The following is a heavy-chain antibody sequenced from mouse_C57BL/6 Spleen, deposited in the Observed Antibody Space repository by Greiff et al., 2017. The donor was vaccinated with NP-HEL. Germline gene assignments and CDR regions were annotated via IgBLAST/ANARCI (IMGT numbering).Heavy chain of an antibody. V-gene: IGHV1-64*01. J-gene: IGHJ4*01. CDR1: GYTFTSYW. Sequence: QVQLQQSGAELVKPGASVKLSCKASGYTFTSYWMHWVKQRPGQGLEWIGMIHPNSGSTNYNEKFKSKATLTVDKSSSTAYMQLSSLTSEDSAVYYCARKGTMVYAMDYWGQGTSVTVSS. CDR2: IHPNSGST. CDR3: ARKGTMVYAMDY. D-gene: IGHD2-2*01.